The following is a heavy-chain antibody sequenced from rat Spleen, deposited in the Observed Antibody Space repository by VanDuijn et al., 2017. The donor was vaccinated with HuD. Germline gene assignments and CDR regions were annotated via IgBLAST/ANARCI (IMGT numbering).Heavy chain of an antibody. D-gene: IGHD1-10*01. CDR3: TRSPYNNSVMGA. CDR1: GFSLTSYG. Sequence: QVQMKETGPGLVLTTQTLSVTCTVSGFSLTSYGVHWVRQAPGKGLEWMGIIWGDGTTSYNSALKSRLSISRDTSKSQVFLTSNSLQTDDTAVYYCTRSPYNNSVMGAWGQGTSVTVSS. CDR2: IWGDGTT. V-gene: IGHV2-77*01. J-gene: IGHJ4*01.